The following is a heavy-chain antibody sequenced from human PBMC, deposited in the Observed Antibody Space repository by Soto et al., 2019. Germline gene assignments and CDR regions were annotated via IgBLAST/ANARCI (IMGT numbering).Heavy chain of an antibody. V-gene: IGHV1-69*12. J-gene: IGHJ6*02. Sequence: QVQLVQSGAEVKKPGSSVKVSCKASGGTFSSYAISWVRQAPGQGLEWKGGIIPIFGTANYAQKFQGRVTITADESTSTAYMELSSLRSEDTAVYYCARVTAMAEDEYYYGMDVWGQGTTVTVSS. CDR2: IIPIFGTA. D-gene: IGHD5-18*01. CDR3: ARVTAMAEDEYYYGMDV. CDR1: GGTFSSYA.